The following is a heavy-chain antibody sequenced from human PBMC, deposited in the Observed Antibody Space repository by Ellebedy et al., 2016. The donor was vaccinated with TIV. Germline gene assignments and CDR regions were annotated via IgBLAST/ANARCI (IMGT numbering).Heavy chain of an antibody. Sequence: MPSETLSLSCAVSAASFSRYSSHLVRYPPGKGREWIGEINHSGSTKYNPSLKSQVTMSVDTSKNHFSLRVSSVTAADTAVYYCALGDYYSMDVWGQGTTVTVSS. CDR1: AASFSRYS. CDR3: ALGDYYSMDV. V-gene: IGHV4-34*01. CDR2: INHSGST. J-gene: IGHJ6*02.